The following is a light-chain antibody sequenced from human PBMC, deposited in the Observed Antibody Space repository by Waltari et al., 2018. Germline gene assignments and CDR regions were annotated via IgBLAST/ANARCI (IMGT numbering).Light chain of an antibody. CDR1: QSVPSDK. V-gene: IGKV3-20*01. J-gene: IGKJ1*01. Sequence: IVFTHSPVTRSLSAGDGPPLPCGATQSVPSDKLDWYQQKPGQAPRLLIYGAPSRATGIPDRFSGSGCGTDFTLTISRLEPEDFVLYYCLQYGQQYGSSPGTFGQGTKVEIK. CDR2: GAP. CDR3: LQYGQQYGSSPGT.